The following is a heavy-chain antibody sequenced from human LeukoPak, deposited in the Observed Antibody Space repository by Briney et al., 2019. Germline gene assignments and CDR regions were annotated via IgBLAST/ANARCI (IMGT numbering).Heavy chain of an antibody. Sequence: GGSLRLSCAASGFSFDDYAMHWLRQAPGKGLQWVSGISWNSGSEGYADSVKGRFTISRDNAKNSLYLQMNSLRAEDTAFYHCAKDGRPDTYGIFDLWGHGTLVTVSS. CDR3: AKDGRPDTYGIFDL. V-gene: IGHV3-9*01. J-gene: IGHJ4*01. CDR1: GFSFDDYA. CDR2: ISWNSGSE. D-gene: IGHD1-1*01.